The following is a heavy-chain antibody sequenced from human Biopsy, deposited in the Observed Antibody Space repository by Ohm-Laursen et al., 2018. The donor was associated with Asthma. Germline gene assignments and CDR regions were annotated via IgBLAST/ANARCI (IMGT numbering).Heavy chain of an antibody. Sequence: SLRLSCAASGFMFRSFGMHWVRQAPGKGLEWVAVITFDGSTQHYGDSVKGRFTISRDNSKNMLFLQMNSLRAEDTAVYYCSRDTLGYYFYIWGQGTKVTVSS. J-gene: IGHJ4*02. CDR3: SRDTLGYYFYI. CDR1: GFMFRSFG. V-gene: IGHV3-30*03. CDR2: ITFDGSTQ. D-gene: IGHD3-3*01.